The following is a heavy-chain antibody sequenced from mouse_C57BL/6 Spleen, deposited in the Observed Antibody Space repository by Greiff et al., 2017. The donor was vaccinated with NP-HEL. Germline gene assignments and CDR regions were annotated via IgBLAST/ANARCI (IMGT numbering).Heavy chain of an antibody. CDR3: AREGNWPWFAY. J-gene: IGHJ3*01. D-gene: IGHD4-1*01. CDR2: ISYDGSN. V-gene: IGHV3-6*01. CDR1: GYSITSGYY. Sequence: EVKLVESGPGLVKPSQSLSLTCSVTGYSITSGYYWNWIRQFPGNKLEWMGYISYDGSNNYNPSLKNRISITRDTSKNQFFLKLNSVTTEDTATYYCAREGNWPWFAYWGQGTLVTVSA.